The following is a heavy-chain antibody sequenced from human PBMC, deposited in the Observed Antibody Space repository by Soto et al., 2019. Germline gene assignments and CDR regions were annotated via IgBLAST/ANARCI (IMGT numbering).Heavy chain of an antibody. Sequence: GGSLRLSCAASGFTFSSYWMSWVRQAPGKGLEWVANIKQDGSEKYYVDSVKGRFTISRDNAKNSLYLQMNSLRAEDTAVYYCARERRITMIVVAMEVYFDYWGQGTLVTVSS. J-gene: IGHJ4*02. CDR2: IKQDGSEK. CDR1: GFTFSSYW. D-gene: IGHD3-22*01. V-gene: IGHV3-7*01. CDR3: ARERRITMIVVAMEVYFDY.